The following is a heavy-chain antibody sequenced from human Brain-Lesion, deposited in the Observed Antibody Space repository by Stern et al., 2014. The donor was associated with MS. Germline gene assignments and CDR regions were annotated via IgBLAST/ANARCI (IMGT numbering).Heavy chain of an antibody. Sequence: VQLVQSGAEVKKPGESLKISCKGSGYSFTSYWIGWVRQMPGKGLEWMGISYPGDSDTRYSPSFQGQVTISADKSISTAYLQWSSRKASETAMYYCARLFSGSYYYFDSWGQGTLVTVSS. V-gene: IGHV5-51*01. CDR2: SYPGDSDT. CDR1: GYSFTSYW. CDR3: ARLFSGSYYYFDS. J-gene: IGHJ4*02. D-gene: IGHD1-26*01.